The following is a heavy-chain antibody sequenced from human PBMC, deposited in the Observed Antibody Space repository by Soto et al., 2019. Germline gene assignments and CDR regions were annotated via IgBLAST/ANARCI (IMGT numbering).Heavy chain of an antibody. V-gene: IGHV1-18*04. CDR3: ARDQTAAGTVDF. J-gene: IGHJ4*02. CDR2: ISPYTGYT. CDR1: GYTFRNHG. Sequence: QVQLVQSGGEVKKPGASVKVSCKASGYTFRNHGISWVRQAPGKGLEWMGWISPYTGYTNYAQNFQGRLTMTTDTSTSTASMDLRSLRSDDTAVYYCARDQTAAGTVDFWGQGTLVTVSS. D-gene: IGHD6-13*01.